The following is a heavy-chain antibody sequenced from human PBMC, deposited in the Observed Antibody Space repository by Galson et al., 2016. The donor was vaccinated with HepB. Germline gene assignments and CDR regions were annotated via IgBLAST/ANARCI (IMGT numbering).Heavy chain of an antibody. J-gene: IGHJ3*02. Sequence: SLRLSCAASGFPFTTSALNWVRQAPGKGLQWVLFISGSGTTTFYTDSVKGRFTISRDNSKNMLYLQMDSLRAEDTAVYSCAKPRRYNHDALHIWGQGTMVTVSS. D-gene: IGHD5-18*01. CDR3: AKPRRYNHDALHI. V-gene: IGHV3-23*01. CDR1: GFPFTTSA. CDR2: ISGSGTTT.